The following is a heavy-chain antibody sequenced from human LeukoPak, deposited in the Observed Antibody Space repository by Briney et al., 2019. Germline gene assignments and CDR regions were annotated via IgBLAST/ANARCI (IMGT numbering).Heavy chain of an antibody. J-gene: IGHJ4*02. V-gene: IGHV3-30*03. CDR1: GFIFSNYA. CDR2: LSSDGSKK. CDR3: ARGAHKRDDYGGFFDY. D-gene: IGHD4-23*01. Sequence: GGSLRLSCATSGFIFSNYAVNWVRQAPGKGLEWVAVLSSDGSKKDYADSVKGRFTISRDNSKNTLYLQMVSLRVEDTAVYYCARGAHKRDDYGGFFDYWGQGTLVTVTS.